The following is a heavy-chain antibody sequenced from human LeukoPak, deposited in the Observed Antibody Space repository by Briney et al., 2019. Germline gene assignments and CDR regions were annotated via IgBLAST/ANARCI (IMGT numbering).Heavy chain of an antibody. CDR1: GFTFSSYG. V-gene: IGHV3-74*01. J-gene: IGHJ4*02. CDR2: ISSNGNTT. D-gene: IGHD5-18*01. CDR3: APEGGYSYDY. Sequence: QAGGSLRLSCAASGFTFSSYGMHWVRQAPGKGLVWVSRISSNGNTTRYADFVEGRFAISRDNAKNTLYLQMNSLRAEDTAVYYCAPEGGYSYDYWGQGTLVTVSS.